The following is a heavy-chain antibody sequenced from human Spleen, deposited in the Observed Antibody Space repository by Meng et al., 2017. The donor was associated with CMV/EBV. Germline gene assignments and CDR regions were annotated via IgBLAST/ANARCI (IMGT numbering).Heavy chain of an antibody. CDR3: AKDGGYDSSGYYYRAFDI. CDR2: ISASGGGT. D-gene: IGHD3-22*01. V-gene: IGHV3-23*01. CDR1: GFTFSSYA. J-gene: IGHJ3*02. Sequence: GGSLRLSCAASGFTFSSYAMSWVRQAPGKGLKWVSGISASGGGTYYADSVKGRFTISRDNSKNTLYLQMNSLRAEDTAVYYCAKDGGYDSSGYYYRAFDIWGQGTMVTVSS.